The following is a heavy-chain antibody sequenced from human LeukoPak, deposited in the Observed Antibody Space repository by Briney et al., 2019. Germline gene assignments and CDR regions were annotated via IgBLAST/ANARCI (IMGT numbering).Heavy chain of an antibody. V-gene: IGHV3-7*03. D-gene: IGHD6-6*01. J-gene: IGHJ3*01. CDR1: GFTFSSYG. Sequence: PGGSLRLSCAASGFTFSSYGMHWVRQAPGKGLEWVASINSDGSEGYYADVVKGRFTISRDNAKNSLYLQINSLRAEDTAVYYCARSSYSSSSSVWGQGTMVTVSP. CDR2: INSDGSEG. CDR3: ARSSYSSSSSV.